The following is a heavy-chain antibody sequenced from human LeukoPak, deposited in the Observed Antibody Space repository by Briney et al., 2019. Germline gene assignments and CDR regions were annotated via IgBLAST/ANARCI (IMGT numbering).Heavy chain of an antibody. CDR2: INHGGST. CDR1: GGSFSGYY. V-gene: IGHV4-34*01. J-gene: IGHJ6*03. D-gene: IGHD5-18*01. CDR3: ARLDGYSYGYSYYYYMDV. Sequence: SETLSLTCAVYGGSFSGYYWSWIRQPPGKGLEWIGEINHGGSTNYNPSLKSRVTISVDTSKNQFSLKLSSVTAADTAVYYCARLDGYSYGYSYYYYMDVWGKGTTVTVSS.